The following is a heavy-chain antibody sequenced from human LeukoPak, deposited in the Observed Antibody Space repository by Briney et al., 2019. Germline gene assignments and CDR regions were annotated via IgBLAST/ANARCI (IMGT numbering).Heavy chain of an antibody. D-gene: IGHD3-9*01. CDR1: GYTYTSYD. J-gene: IGHJ5*02. CDR3: ARANWIDILTGANWFDP. V-gene: IGHV1-8*01. Sequence: ASVKVSCKASGYTYTSYDINWVRQAAGQGLEWMGWMNPNRGNTGYAQKFQGRVTMTRNTSISTAYMERSSLRSEDTAVYYCARANWIDILTGANWFDPWGQGTLVTVSS. CDR2: MNPNRGNT.